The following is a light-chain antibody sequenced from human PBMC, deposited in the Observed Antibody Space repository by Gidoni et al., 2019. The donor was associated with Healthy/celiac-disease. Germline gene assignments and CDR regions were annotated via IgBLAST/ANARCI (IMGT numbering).Light chain of an antibody. J-gene: IGKJ2*01. V-gene: IGKV1-9*01. CDR2: AAS. CDR3: QQLNSYPHT. CDR1: QGISSN. Sequence: IQWTHPPSSLSASVGDRVTITCRPSQGISSNLAWYQQKPGKAPKLLVYAASTLQSGVPSRFSGSGSGTAFTLTISSLQPEDFATYYCQQLNSYPHTFGPGTKLEIK.